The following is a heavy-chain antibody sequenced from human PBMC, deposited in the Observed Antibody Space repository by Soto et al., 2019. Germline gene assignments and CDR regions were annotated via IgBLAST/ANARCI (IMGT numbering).Heavy chain of an antibody. CDR3: AGDSSGVTGYYYGMDV. V-gene: IGHV1-69*12. D-gene: IGHD3-22*01. J-gene: IGHJ6*02. Sequence: QVQLVQSGAEVKKPGSSVKVSCKASGGTFSSYAISWVRQAPGQGLEWMGGIIPIFDTADYAQKFQGRVTITADESTTTAYMELSSLRSEDTAVYYCAGDSSGVTGYYYGMDVWGQGATVTVSS. CDR2: IIPIFDTA. CDR1: GGTFSSYA.